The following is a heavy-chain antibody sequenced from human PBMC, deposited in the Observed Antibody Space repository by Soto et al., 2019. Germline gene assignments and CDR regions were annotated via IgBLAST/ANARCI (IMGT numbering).Heavy chain of an antibody. CDR1: GFTFSSYS. J-gene: IGHJ6*03. Sequence: EVQLVESGGGLVKPGGSLRLSCAASGFTFSSYSMNWVRQAPGKGLEWVSSISSSSSYIYYADSVKGRCTISRDNAKNSPYLQINSQRAEARAVYYCAGYYYGSVSTGGYCYYRDVWGKGTTVTVSS. V-gene: IGHV3-21*01. CDR2: ISSSSSYI. CDR3: AGYYYGSVSTGGYCYYRDV. D-gene: IGHD3-10*01.